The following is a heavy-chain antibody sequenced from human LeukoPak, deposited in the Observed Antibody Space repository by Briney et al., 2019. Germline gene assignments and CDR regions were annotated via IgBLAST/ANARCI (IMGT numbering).Heavy chain of an antibody. J-gene: IGHJ4*02. CDR1: GGSISTSNW. CDR2: IHHSGTT. Sequence: PSETLSLTCVVSGGSISTSNWRSWVRQPPGKGLEWIGEIHHSGTTNYNPSLKSRVTISVDKSKNQFSLKLTSVTVADTAVYYCTRGGLTFGGDWGQGTLVTVSS. CDR3: TRGGLTFGGD. V-gene: IGHV4-4*02. D-gene: IGHD3-10*01.